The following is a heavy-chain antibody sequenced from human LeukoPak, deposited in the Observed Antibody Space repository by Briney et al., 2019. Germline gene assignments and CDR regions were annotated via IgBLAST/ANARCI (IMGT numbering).Heavy chain of an antibody. Sequence: ASVKVSCEASGYTFTDYYIHWVRQAPRQGLEWMAWINPNSGGTYYAQNFHDRITLTRDTSISTAYMELSRLRSDDTAIYYCARANALYRSSTSCLFDYWGQGTQVTVSS. D-gene: IGHD2-2*01. CDR2: INPNSGGT. J-gene: IGHJ4*02. CDR3: ARANALYRSSTSCLFDY. CDR1: GYTFTDYY. V-gene: IGHV1-2*02.